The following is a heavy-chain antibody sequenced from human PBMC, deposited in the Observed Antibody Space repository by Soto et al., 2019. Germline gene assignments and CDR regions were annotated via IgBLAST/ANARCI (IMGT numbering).Heavy chain of an antibody. D-gene: IGHD3-3*01. Sequence: VKVSCKASGYTFTSYYMHWVRQAPGQGLEWMGIINPSGGSTSYAQKFQGRVTMTRDTSTSTVYMELSSLRSEDTAVYYCARCGSSSYDFWSGYQYYYGMDVWGQGTTVTVSS. CDR2: INPSGGST. CDR1: GYTFTSYY. J-gene: IGHJ6*02. V-gene: IGHV1-46*01. CDR3: ARCGSSSYDFWSGYQYYYGMDV.